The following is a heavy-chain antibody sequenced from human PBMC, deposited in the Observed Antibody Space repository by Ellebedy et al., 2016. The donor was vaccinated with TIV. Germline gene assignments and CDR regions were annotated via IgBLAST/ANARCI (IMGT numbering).Heavy chain of an antibody. CDR2: ISRTGGMT. D-gene: IGHD5-18*01. V-gene: IGHV3-23*01. CDR1: GFRFSSSV. Sequence: PSETLSLTCVASGFRFSSSVMRRVRQATGQGREWVAAISRTGGMTYFADSVQGRFSISRDNSKNTVDLQLHTLRVDDTAIYFCAKEGVYSYGYADYFHFWGPGPLVTVSS. CDR3: AKEGVYSYGYADYFHF. J-gene: IGHJ4*02.